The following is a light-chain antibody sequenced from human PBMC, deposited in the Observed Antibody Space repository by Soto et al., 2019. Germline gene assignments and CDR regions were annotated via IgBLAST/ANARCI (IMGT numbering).Light chain of an antibody. Sequence: DIQMTQYNSTLSASVGDRVTITCRASQSISSWLAWYQHKPGKAPKLLIYDASSLESGVPSRFSGSGSGTEFTLTISSLQPDDFATYYCQQYNSYSRTFGQGTKVDIK. V-gene: IGKV1-5*01. CDR3: QQYNSYSRT. J-gene: IGKJ1*01. CDR2: DAS. CDR1: QSISSW.